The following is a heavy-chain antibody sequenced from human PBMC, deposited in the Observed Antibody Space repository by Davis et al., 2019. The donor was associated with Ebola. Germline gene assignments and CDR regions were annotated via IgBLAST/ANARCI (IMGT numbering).Heavy chain of an antibody. CDR1: GYSFTSYW. J-gene: IGHJ4*02. D-gene: IGHD1-7*01. Sequence: GGSLRLSCKGSGYSFTSYWIGWVRQMPGKGLEWMGIIYPGDSDTRYSPSFQGQVTISADKSISTAYLQWSSLKASDTAMYYCARSRSNWNLGENYFDYWGQGTLVTVSS. CDR2: IYPGDSDT. V-gene: IGHV5-51*01. CDR3: ARSRSNWNLGENYFDY.